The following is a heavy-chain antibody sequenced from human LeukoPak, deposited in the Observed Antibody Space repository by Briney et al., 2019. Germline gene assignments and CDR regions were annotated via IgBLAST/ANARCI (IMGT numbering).Heavy chain of an antibody. CDR3: ARKHFWSGHDAFDI. D-gene: IGHD3-3*02. Sequence: SVTVSCTASGGTFSSYAISWVRQAPGQGLEWMGGIIPIFGTANYAQKFQGRVTITADESTSTAYMELSSLRSEDTAVYYCARKHFWSGHDAFDIWGQGTMVTVSS. V-gene: IGHV1-69*13. CDR2: IIPIFGTA. J-gene: IGHJ3*02. CDR1: GGTFSSYA.